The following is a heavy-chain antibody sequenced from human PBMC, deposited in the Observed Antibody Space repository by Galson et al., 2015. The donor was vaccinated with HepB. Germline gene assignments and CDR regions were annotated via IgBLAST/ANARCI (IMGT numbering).Heavy chain of an antibody. V-gene: IGHV4-59*01. Sequence: ETLSLTCTVSGGSISSYYWSWIRRPPGKGLEWIGYIYYSGRTSYNPSLKSRVTISVDTSKNQFSLNLSSVTAADTAVYYCAREREKEYYFDYWGQGTLVTVSS. CDR2: IYYSGRT. CDR1: GGSISSYY. D-gene: IGHD2/OR15-2a*01. CDR3: AREREKEYYFDY. J-gene: IGHJ4*02.